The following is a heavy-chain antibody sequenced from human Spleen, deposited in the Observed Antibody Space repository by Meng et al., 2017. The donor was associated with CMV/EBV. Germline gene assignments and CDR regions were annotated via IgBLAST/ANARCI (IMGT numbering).Heavy chain of an antibody. Sequence: SETLSLTCTVSGGSISNSSYYWGWFRQSPGKGLEWIGSIYYSGTTYYNPSLKSRVTISVDTSKNQFSLSLSSVNAADTAVYYCARGAERFWNYGTTRGNWFDPWGQGTVVTVSS. J-gene: IGHJ5*02. V-gene: IGHV4-39*07. D-gene: IGHD3-3*01. CDR1: GGSISNSSYY. CDR3: ARGAERFWNYGTTRGNWFDP. CDR2: IYYSGTT.